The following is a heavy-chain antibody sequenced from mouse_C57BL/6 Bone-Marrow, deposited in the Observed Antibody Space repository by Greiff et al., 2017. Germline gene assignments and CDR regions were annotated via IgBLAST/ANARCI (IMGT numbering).Heavy chain of an antibody. Sequence: EVNVVESGGGLVQSGRSLRLSCATSGFTFSDFYMEWVRQAPGKGLEWIAASRNKANDYTTEYSASVKGRFIVSRDTSQSILYLQMNALRADDTAIYYCARVHYYGSSSHWYFDVWGTGTTVTVSS. CDR1: GFTFSDFY. J-gene: IGHJ1*03. V-gene: IGHV7-1*01. CDR2: SRNKANDYTT. CDR3: ARVHYYGSSSHWYFDV. D-gene: IGHD1-1*01.